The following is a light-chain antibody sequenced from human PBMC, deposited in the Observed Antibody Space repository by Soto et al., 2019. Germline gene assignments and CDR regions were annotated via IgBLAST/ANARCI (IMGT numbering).Light chain of an antibody. CDR2: AAS. Sequence: DLQMTQSPSSLPASVGDRVTITCRASQGISNYFAWYQQKPGKVPKLLIYAASTLQSGVPSRFSGSGSGTDFTLTISSLQPEDVATYSCQKYNSAPPYTFGHGTKLEIK. V-gene: IGKV1-27*01. CDR1: QGISNY. CDR3: QKYNSAPPYT. J-gene: IGKJ2*01.